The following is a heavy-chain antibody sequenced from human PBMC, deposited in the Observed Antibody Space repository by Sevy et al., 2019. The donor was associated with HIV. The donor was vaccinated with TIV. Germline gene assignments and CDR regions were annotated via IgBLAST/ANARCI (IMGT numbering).Heavy chain of an antibody. V-gene: IGHV3-53*01. Sequence: GGSLRLSCAASGFTVSSNYMSWVRQAPGKGLEWVSVIYSGGSTYYADSVKGRFTISRDNSKNTLYIQMNSLRAEDTAVYYCAMYYYGSGSPLGPYYYYYMDVWGKGTTVTVSS. J-gene: IGHJ6*03. D-gene: IGHD3-10*01. CDR3: AMYYYGSGSPLGPYYYYYMDV. CDR1: GFTVSSNY. CDR2: IYSGGST.